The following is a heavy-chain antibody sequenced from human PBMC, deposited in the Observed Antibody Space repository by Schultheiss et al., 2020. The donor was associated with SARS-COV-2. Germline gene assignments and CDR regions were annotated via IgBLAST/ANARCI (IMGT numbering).Heavy chain of an antibody. Sequence: SETLSLTCTVSGGSISSGGYYWSWIRQHPGKGLEWIGYIYYSGSTNYNPSLKSRVTMSVDTSKNQFSLKLSSVTAADTAVYYCAIRLRPTGGGYFQHWGQGTLVTVSS. CDR2: IYYSGST. CDR3: AIRLRPTGGGYFQH. CDR1: GGSISSGGYY. J-gene: IGHJ1*01. V-gene: IGHV4-61*08. D-gene: IGHD4-17*01.